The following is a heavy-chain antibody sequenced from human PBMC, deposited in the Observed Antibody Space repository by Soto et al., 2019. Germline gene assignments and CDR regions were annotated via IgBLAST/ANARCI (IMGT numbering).Heavy chain of an antibody. CDR1: GFTFSDSL. J-gene: IGHJ6*02. D-gene: IGHD3-16*01. CDR2: INQDGSGK. V-gene: IGHV3-7*01. Sequence: GGSLRLSCAASGFTFSDSLMDWARQVPGKGPEWVANINQDGSGKNYVDYVKGRFTISRDNAKNSLYLQMNSLRAEDTAVYYCASLGRHGWGQGTTVTVSS. CDR3: ASLGRHG.